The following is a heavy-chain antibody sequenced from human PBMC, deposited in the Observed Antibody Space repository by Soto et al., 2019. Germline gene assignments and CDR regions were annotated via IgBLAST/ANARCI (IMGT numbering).Heavy chain of an antibody. CDR3: AKDRERDAWYEDY. CDR1: GFSFSSYA. Sequence: GGSLRLSCVASGFSFSSYAMSWVRQAPGKGLEWVSVISGSDGSTYYADSVKGRFTISRDNSKNTLYLQMSSLRAEDTAVYYCAKDRERDAWYEDYWGQGTLVTVSS. J-gene: IGHJ4*02. V-gene: IGHV3-23*01. D-gene: IGHD6-13*01. CDR2: ISGSDGST.